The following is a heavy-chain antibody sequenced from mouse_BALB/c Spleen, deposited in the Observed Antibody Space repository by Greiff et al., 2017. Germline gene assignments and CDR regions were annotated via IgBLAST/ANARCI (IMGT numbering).Heavy chain of an antibody. J-gene: IGHJ2*01. CDR1: GFTFSSYG. CDR3: ARRYGSSYSYYFDY. Sequence: DVMLVESGGGLVQPGGSLKLSCAASGFTFSSYGMSWVRRTPDKRLELVATINSNGGSTYYPDSVKGRFTISRDNAKNTLYLQMSSLKSEDTAMYYCARRYGSSYSYYFDYWGQGTTLTVSS. V-gene: IGHV5-6-3*01. CDR2: INSNGGST. D-gene: IGHD1-1*01.